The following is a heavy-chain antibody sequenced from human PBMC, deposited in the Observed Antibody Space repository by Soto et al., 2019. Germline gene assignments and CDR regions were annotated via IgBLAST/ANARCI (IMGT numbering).Heavy chain of an antibody. J-gene: IGHJ4*02. CDR2: TWYDGSNK. V-gene: IGHV3-33*01. CDR3: ARDEDSSGYITDY. CDR1: GFTFSSYG. Sequence: GGSLRLSCAASGFTFSSYGMHWVRQAPGKGLEWVAVTWYDGSNKYYADSVKGRFTISRDNSKNTLYLQMNSLRAEDTAVYYCARDEDSSGYITDYWGQGTLVTVSS. D-gene: IGHD3-22*01.